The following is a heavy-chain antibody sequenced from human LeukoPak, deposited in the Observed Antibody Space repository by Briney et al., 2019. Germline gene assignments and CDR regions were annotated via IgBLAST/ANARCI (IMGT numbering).Heavy chain of an antibody. CDR2: ISYDGSDK. J-gene: IGHJ4*02. V-gene: IGHV3-30*18. CDR1: GFTFSSYG. Sequence: GRSLKLSCAASGFTFSSYGMHWVRQAPGKGLEWVAVISYDGSDKYYSDSVKGRFTISRDSSKNTLYLQMNSLRAEDTAVYYCSKDGGSYSWAAFDDWGQGTLVTVSS. CDR3: SKDGGSYSWAAFDD. D-gene: IGHD1-26*01.